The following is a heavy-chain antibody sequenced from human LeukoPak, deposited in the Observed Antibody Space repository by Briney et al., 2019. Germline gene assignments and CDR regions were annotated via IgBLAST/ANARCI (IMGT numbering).Heavy chain of an antibody. D-gene: IGHD4-17*01. CDR3: ARDLTVTNLLAPSFDY. Sequence: SETLSLTRAVSGYSISSGYYWGWIRQPPGKGLEWIGSIYHSGSTYYNPSLKSRVTILVDTSKNQFSLKLSSVTAADTAVYYCARDLTVTNLLAPSFDYWGQGTLVTVSS. J-gene: IGHJ4*02. V-gene: IGHV4-38-2*02. CDR1: GYSISSGYY. CDR2: IYHSGST.